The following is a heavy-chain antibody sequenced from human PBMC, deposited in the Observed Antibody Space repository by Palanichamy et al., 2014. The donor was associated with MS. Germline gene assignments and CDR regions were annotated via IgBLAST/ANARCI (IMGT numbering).Heavy chain of an antibody. V-gene: IGHV4-59*08. CDR3: ARQGDGYTLRPFDF. J-gene: IGHJ4*02. CDR2: TYFTGST. D-gene: IGHD5-24*01. Sequence: QVQLRESSPGLVKPSETLSLTCTVSGGSIDNYYWSWIRQPPGKGLEWIGYTYFTGSTGYNSSLKSRVIISVDRSKNQFSLRLNSVTAADTAVYYCARQGDGYTLRPFDFWGQGALVTVSS. CDR1: GGSIDNYY.